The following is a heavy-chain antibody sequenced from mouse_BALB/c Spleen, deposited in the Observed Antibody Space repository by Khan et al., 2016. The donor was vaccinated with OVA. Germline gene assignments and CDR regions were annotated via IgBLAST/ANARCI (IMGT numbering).Heavy chain of an antibody. J-gene: IGHJ3*01. CDR1: GFSVTNYG. D-gene: IGHD1-1*01. CDR2: IWAGGST. V-gene: IGHV2-9*02. CDR3: ARAFYYGAWFAY. Sequence: QVQLQQSGPGLVAPPQTLSITCTVSGFSVTNYGVHWVRQPPGKGLEWLGVIWAGGSTNRNSALMSRLSISKDDSKSQVFLTMNSLQTDDTAIYYCARAFYYGAWFAYWGQGTLVTVSA.